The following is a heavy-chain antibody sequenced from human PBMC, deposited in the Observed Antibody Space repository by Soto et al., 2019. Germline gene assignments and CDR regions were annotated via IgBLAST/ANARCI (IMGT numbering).Heavy chain of an antibody. CDR3: ARGKYYYDSSGPNDY. Sequence: PGGSLRLSCAASGFTFSSYSMNWVRQAPGKGLEWVSSISSSSSYIYYADSVKGRFTISRDNAKNSLYLQMNSLRAEDTAVYYCARGKYYYDSSGPNDYWGQGTLVTVSX. J-gene: IGHJ4*02. V-gene: IGHV3-21*01. CDR2: ISSSSSYI. CDR1: GFTFSSYS. D-gene: IGHD3-22*01.